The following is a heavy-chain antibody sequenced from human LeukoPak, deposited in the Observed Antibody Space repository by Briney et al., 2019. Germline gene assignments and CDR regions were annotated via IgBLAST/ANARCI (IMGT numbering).Heavy chain of an antibody. V-gene: IGHV3-23*01. CDR1: GFTFNSYA. D-gene: IGHD1-26*01. J-gene: IGHJ4*02. Sequence: GGSLRLSCAASGFTFNSYAMSWVRQAPGKGLEWVSGISGSGDSTYYADSVKGRFTISRDNSKNTLYLQMNSLRAEDTAVYYCAKDLVGATTVYFDYWGQGTLVTVSS. CDR2: ISGSGDST. CDR3: AKDLVGATTVYFDY.